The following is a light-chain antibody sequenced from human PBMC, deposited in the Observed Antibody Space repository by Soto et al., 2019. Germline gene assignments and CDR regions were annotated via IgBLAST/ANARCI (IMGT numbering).Light chain of an antibody. Sequence: QPVLTQPPSASGAPGQRVTISCSGITSNVGSTYVSWYQQLPGTAPKLLIYRNNQRPSGVPDRFSGSKSGTSASLAISGLRSEDEADYYCAAWHDRLSGWVFGGGTKLTVL. CDR2: RNN. J-gene: IGLJ3*02. CDR1: TSNVGSTY. CDR3: AAWHDRLSGWV. V-gene: IGLV1-47*01.